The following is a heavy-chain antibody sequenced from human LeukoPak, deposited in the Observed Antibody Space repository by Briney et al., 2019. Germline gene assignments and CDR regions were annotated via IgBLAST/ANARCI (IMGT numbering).Heavy chain of an antibody. CDR3: ARGSLIVGATDYFDY. CDR1: GGSISSYY. CDR2: IYTSGST. V-gene: IGHV4-4*08. D-gene: IGHD1-26*01. Sequence: SETLSLTCTVSGGSISSYYWSWIRQPPGKGLEWIGRIYTSGSTNYNPSLKSRVTISVDTSKNQFSLKLSSVTAADTAVYYCARGSLIVGATDYFDYWGQGTLVTVSS. J-gene: IGHJ4*02.